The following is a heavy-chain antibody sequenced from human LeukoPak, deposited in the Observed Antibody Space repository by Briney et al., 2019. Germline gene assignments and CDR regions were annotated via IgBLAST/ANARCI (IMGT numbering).Heavy chain of an antibody. CDR3: ARFSGYDYVWGQYYYYGMDV. CDR2: INYSGTT. D-gene: IGHD3-16*01. V-gene: IGHV4-30-2*01. CDR1: GGPITSAPYY. Sequence: SQTLSLTCTVFGGPITSAPYYWSWVRQPPGKALEWIGYINYSGTTYYIPSLKSRVTISLDRSKNQFSLKLSSVTATDTAVYYCARFSGYDYVWGQYYYYGMDVWGQGTTVTVSS. J-gene: IGHJ6*02.